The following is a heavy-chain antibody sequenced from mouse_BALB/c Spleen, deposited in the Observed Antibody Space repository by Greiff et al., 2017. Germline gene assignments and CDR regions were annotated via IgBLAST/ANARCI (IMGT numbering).Heavy chain of an antibody. Sequence: EVQGVESGGGLVQPGGSLKLSCAASGFTFSSYGMSWVRQTPDKRLELVATINSNGGSTYYPDSVKGRFTISRDNAKNTLYLQMSSLKSEDTAMYYCARDRYDSWFAYWGQGTLVTVSA. V-gene: IGHV5-6-3*01. CDR3: ARDRYDSWFAY. J-gene: IGHJ3*01. D-gene: IGHD2-14*01. CDR1: GFTFSSYG. CDR2: INSNGGST.